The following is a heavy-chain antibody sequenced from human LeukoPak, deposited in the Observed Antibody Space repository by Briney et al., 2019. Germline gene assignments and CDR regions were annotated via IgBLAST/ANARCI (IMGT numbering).Heavy chain of an antibody. V-gene: IGHV3-53*05. CDR2: TDSGGST. CDR3: AKVSLGYCSGGSCYEDY. D-gene: IGHD2-15*01. Sequence: GGSLRLSCAASGFTVSSHYMSWVRQAPGKGLEWVSVTDSGGSTSYADSVKGRFTISRDNSKNTLYLQMNSLRAEDTAVYYCAKVSLGYCSGGSCYEDYWGQGTLVTVSS. J-gene: IGHJ4*02. CDR1: GFTVSSHY.